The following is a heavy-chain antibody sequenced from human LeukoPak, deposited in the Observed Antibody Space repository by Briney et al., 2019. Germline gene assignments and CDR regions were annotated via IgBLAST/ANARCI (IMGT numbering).Heavy chain of an antibody. V-gene: IGHV4-59*08. CDR1: GDSISNYY. Sequence: SETLSLTCTVSGDSISNYYWSWIRQPPGRGLEWIGNVYSSGSTNYNPSLESRITTSVDTSKHQFSLRLSSVTAADTALYYCVRHDRGANGVWWFAPWGQGTLVTVSS. D-gene: IGHD4/OR15-4a*01. J-gene: IGHJ5*02. CDR2: VYSSGST. CDR3: VRHDRGANGVWWFAP.